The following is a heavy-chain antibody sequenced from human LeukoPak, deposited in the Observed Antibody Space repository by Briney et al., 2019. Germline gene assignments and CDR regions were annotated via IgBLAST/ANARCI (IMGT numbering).Heavy chain of an antibody. J-gene: IGHJ4*02. V-gene: IGHV3-21*04. Sequence: KTGGSLRLSCAASGFTFSKYTMNWFRQAPGKALEWVSGILANSKPYYADSVKGRFTISRDNAKNSLYLQMNRLRAEDTALYYCAKDQFIAVAGNFDYWGQGTLVTVSS. D-gene: IGHD6-19*01. CDR1: GFTFSKYT. CDR2: ILANSKP. CDR3: AKDQFIAVAGNFDY.